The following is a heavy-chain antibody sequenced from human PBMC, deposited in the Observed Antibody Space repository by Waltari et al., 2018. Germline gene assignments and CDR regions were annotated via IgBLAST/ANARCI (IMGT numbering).Heavy chain of an antibody. CDR1: GYSFTSYW. CDR3: ARTRPPLGRRAHYDYYYYMDV. J-gene: IGHJ6*03. V-gene: IGHV5-51*01. Sequence: EVQLVQSGAEVKKPGESLKISCKGSGYSFTSYWIGWVRQMPGKGLEWMGIIYPVASDTRYSPACQGQVTISADKSISTAYLQWSSLKASDTAMYYCARTRPPLGRRAHYDYYYYMDVWGKGTTVTVSS. CDR2: IYPVASDT.